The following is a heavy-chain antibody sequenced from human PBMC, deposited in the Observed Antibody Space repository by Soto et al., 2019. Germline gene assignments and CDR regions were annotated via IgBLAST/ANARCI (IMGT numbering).Heavy chain of an antibody. CDR3: ARGTPIVVVPAARYGMDV. CDR1: GGSFSGYY. Sequence: SETLSLTCAVYGGSFSGYYWSWIRQPPGKGLEWIGEINHSGSTNYNPYLKSRVTISVDTSKNQFSLKLSSVTAADTAVYYCARGTPIVVVPAARYGMDVWGQGTTVTVSS. J-gene: IGHJ6*02. D-gene: IGHD2-2*01. CDR2: INHSGST. V-gene: IGHV4-34*01.